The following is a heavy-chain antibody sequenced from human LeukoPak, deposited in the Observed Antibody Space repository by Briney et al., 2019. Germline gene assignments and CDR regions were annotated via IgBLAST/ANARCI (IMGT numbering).Heavy chain of an antibody. CDR2: ISYDGSNK. CDR1: GFTFSSYA. CDR3: ARVGSSGTNDY. Sequence: GGSLRLSCAASGFTFSSYAMHWVRQAPGKGLEWVAVISYDGSNKYYADSVKGRFTISRDNSKNTLHLQMNSLRAEDTAVYYCARVGSSGTNDYWGQGTLVTASS. V-gene: IGHV3-30-3*01. J-gene: IGHJ4*02. D-gene: IGHD6-19*01.